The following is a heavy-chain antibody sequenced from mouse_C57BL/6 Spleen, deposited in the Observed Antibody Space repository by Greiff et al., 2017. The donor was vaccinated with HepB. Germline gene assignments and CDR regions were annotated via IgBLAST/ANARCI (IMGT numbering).Heavy chain of an antibody. D-gene: IGHD1-1*01. J-gene: IGHJ1*03. V-gene: IGHV1-64*01. CDR3: ANYYGSSHWYFDV. Sequence: QVQLQQPGAELVKPGASVKLSCKASGYTFTSYWMHWVKQRPGQGLEWIGMIHPNSGSTNYNEKFKSKATLTVDKSYSTAYMQLSSLTSADSAVYYCANYYGSSHWYFDVWGTGTTVTVSS. CDR2: IHPNSGST. CDR1: GYTFTSYW.